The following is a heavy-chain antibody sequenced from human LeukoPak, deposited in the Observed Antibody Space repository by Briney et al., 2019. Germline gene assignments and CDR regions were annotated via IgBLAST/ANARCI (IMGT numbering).Heavy chain of an antibody. V-gene: IGHV4-4*08. CDR2: IFSTGST. J-gene: IGHJ5*02. Sequence: SETLSLTCTVSGDSISSDYWSWIRQPPGEGREWSGYIFSTGSTNSNPSLHSRVTTPADTTKNQFSLKMSSVTAAATAVYYCARRTSEQWLGLVDPWGQGTLVTVSS. D-gene: IGHD6-19*01. CDR3: ARRTSEQWLGLVDP. CDR1: GDSISSDY.